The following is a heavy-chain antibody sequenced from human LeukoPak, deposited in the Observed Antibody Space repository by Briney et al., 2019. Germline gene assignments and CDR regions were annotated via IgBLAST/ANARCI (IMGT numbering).Heavy chain of an antibody. V-gene: IGHV4-61*02. CDR1: GGSISSGSYY. CDR2: IYTSGST. CDR3: ARGSRSSTPHYYYYYYMDV. J-gene: IGHJ6*03. Sequence: PSETLSLTCTVSGGSISSGSYYWSWIRQPAGKGLEWIGRIYTSGSTNYNPSLKSRVTISVDTSKNQFSLKLSSVTAADTAVYYCARGSRSSTPHYYYYYYMDVWGKGTTVTVSS. D-gene: IGHD1-14*01.